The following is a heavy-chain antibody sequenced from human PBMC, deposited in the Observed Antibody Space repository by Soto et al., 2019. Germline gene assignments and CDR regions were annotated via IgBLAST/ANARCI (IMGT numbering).Heavy chain of an antibody. Sequence: GSLRLSCSSSGFTFGDYPMSWFRQAPGKGLEWVAFIRSKAYGETTQYAASVKGRFTISRDDSKSIAYLQMNSLKTEDTAVYYCTRADKIGYDLLTGYQNYYYNGMDVWGQGTTVTVS. CDR3: TRADKIGYDLLTGYQNYYYNGMDV. CDR2: IRSKAYGETT. V-gene: IGHV3-49*03. J-gene: IGHJ6*02. D-gene: IGHD3-9*01. CDR1: GFTFGDYP.